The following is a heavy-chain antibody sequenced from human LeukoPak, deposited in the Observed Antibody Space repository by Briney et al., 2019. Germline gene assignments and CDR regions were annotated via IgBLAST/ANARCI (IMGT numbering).Heavy chain of an antibody. CDR2: VYPAGSTI. CDR3: ARRRYRDTYLDP. D-gene: IGHD1-1*01. J-gene: IGHJ5*02. CDR1: EYDFANYW. Sequence: GESLKISCKGPEYDFANYWIGWVRQMPGRGLEGLGIVYPAGSTIHYSPSFQGQVTISVDRSVSTAYLQWTSLKASDSAMYFCARRRYRDTYLDPWGQGTLVTVSS. V-gene: IGHV5-51*01.